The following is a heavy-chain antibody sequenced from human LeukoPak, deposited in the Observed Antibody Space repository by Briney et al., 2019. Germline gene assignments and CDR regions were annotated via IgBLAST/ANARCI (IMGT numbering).Heavy chain of an antibody. Sequence: SETLSLTCTVSGGSISSNSYYWGWIRQPPGKGLEWIGSIYYSGITYYNPSLKSRVTISVDTSKNQFSLKLSSVTAADTAVYYCASWGATHHYFDSWGRGTLVTVSS. CDR1: GGSISSNSYY. V-gene: IGHV4-39*01. CDR2: IYYSGIT. J-gene: IGHJ4*02. D-gene: IGHD1-26*01. CDR3: ASWGATHHYFDS.